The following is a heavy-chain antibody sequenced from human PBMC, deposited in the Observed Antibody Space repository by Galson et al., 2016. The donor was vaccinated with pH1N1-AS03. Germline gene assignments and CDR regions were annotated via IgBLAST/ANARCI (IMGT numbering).Heavy chain of an antibody. V-gene: IGHV3-13*01. CDR3: ARARLTEGGIDY. D-gene: IGHD3-16*01. J-gene: IGHJ4*02. Sequence: GSVEGRFTISRENAHNSLYLQMNSLGVGDTAIYYCARARLTEGGIDYWGQGTLVTVSS.